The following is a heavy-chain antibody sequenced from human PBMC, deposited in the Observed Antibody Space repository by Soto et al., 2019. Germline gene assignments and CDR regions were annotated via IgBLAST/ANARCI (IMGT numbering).Heavy chain of an antibody. J-gene: IGHJ5*02. D-gene: IGHD2-15*01. CDR1: GYTFTSYG. CDR2: ISAYNGNT. CDR3: ARDITYCSGGSCYRVDWFDP. Sequence: SVKVSCKASGYTFTSYGIIWVRQAPGQGLEWMGWISAYNGNTNYAQKLQGRVTMTTDTSTSTAYMELRSLRSDDTAVYYCARDITYCSGGSCYRVDWFDPWGQGTLVTVSS. V-gene: IGHV1-18*01.